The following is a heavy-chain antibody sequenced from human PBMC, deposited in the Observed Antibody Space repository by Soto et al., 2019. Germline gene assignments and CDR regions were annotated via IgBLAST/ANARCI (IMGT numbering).Heavy chain of an antibody. D-gene: IGHD3-10*01. V-gene: IGHV4-4*02. CDR2: IYHSGST. CDR3: TSRFGQLLADAFDI. Sequence: QVQLQESGPGLVKPSGTLSLTCAVSGDSISRSYWWSWVRQLPGKGLEWIGEIYHSGSTIYNPSLQSRDTLTVDKSKNEFSLKMSSVTDADTAVYYCTSRFGQLLADAFDIWGQGTMVTVSS. J-gene: IGHJ3*02. CDR1: GDSISRSYW.